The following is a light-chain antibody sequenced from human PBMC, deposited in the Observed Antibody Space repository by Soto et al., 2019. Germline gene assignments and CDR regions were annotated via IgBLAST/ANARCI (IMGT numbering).Light chain of an antibody. CDR2: DVS. CDR3: SSYAGSYTPYV. Sequence: QSALTQPRSVSGSPGQSVTISCTGTRSDVGSYNYVSWFQQHPGKAPKLMIYDVSERPSGVPDRFSGSKSGNTASLSISGLQAEDEAEYYCSSYAGSYTPYVFGTGTKLTVL. CDR1: RSDVGSYNY. J-gene: IGLJ1*01. V-gene: IGLV2-11*01.